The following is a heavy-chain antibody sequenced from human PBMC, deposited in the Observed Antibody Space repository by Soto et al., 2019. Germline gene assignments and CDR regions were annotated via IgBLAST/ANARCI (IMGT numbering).Heavy chain of an antibody. V-gene: IGHV4-34*01. Sequence: XETLCLTCAVDGGSLSGYYWSWIRQPPGKGLEWIGEINHSGSTNYNPSLKSRVTISVDTSKNQFSLKLSSVTAADTAVYYCARAKVAARPWYWGQGTLVTVSS. D-gene: IGHD6-6*01. CDR1: GGSLSGYY. CDR2: INHSGST. CDR3: ARAKVAARPWY. J-gene: IGHJ4*02.